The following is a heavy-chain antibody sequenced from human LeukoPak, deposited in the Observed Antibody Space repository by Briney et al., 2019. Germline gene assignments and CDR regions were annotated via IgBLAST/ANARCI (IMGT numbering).Heavy chain of an antibody. J-gene: IGHJ3*02. V-gene: IGHV1-69*06. CDR2: IIPIFGTA. CDR3: ARGYGDNLDI. Sequence: SVKVSCKASGYTFTSYDSNWVRQATGQGLEWMGGIIPIFGTAIYAQKFQGRVTITADKSTSTAYMELSSLRSEDTAVYYCARGYGDNLDIWGQGTMVTVSS. D-gene: IGHD4-17*01. CDR1: GYTFTSYD.